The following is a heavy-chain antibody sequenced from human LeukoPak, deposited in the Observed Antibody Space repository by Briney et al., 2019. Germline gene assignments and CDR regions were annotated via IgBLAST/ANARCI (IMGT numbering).Heavy chain of an antibody. Sequence: GASVKVSCKASGYTFTGYYMHWVRQAPGQGLEWMGWINPNSGGTNYAQKFQGRVTMTRDTSISTAYMELSRLRSDDTAVYYCARDQGSGWSEKADYWGQGTLVTVSS. CDR2: INPNSGGT. J-gene: IGHJ4*02. CDR3: ARDQGSGWSEKADY. V-gene: IGHV1-2*02. D-gene: IGHD6-19*01. CDR1: GYTFTGYY.